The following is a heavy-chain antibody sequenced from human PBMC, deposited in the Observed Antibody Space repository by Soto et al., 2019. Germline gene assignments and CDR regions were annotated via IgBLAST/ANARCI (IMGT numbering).Heavy chain of an antibody. Sequence: GGSLRLSCAASGFSLSPYWMHWVRQVPGRGLEWVARLSSAGFGAAYADSVKGRFFISRDIARNTLSLQMNSLRADDTAVYYCARDLGGPDYWGRGTSVTVSS. CDR2: LSSAGFGA. D-gene: IGHD3-16*01. J-gene: IGHJ4*02. CDR1: GFSLSPYW. V-gene: IGHV3-74*03. CDR3: ARDLGGPDY.